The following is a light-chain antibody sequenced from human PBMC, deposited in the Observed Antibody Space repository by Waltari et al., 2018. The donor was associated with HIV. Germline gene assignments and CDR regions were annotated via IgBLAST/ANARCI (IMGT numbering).Light chain of an antibody. CDR2: RDN. CDR3: AAWDDILSGWV. CDR1: SANIGNT. V-gene: IGLV1-47*01. J-gene: IGLJ3*02. Sequence: QSVLTQPPSASGAPGQRVNISCSGSSANIGNTVSWYQQLPGTAPKVLIYRDNQRPSGVPDRFSGSRSGTSASLDVSGLRSEDEANYICAAWDDILSGWVFGGGTKLTVL.